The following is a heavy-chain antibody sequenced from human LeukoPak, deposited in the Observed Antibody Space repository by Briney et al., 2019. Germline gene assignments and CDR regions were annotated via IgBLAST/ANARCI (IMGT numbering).Heavy chain of an antibody. V-gene: IGHV3-48*03. J-gene: IGHJ3*02. CDR3: ARATLTHYYDSSGYWGGRSGEDAFDI. CDR1: GFTLSSYE. Sequence: PGGSLRLSCAASGFTLSSYEMNWVRQAPGKGLEWVSYISSSGSTIYYADSVEGRFTISRDNAKNSLYLQMNSLRAEDTAVYYCARATLTHYYDSSGYWGGRSGEDAFDIWGQGTMVTVSS. D-gene: IGHD3-22*01. CDR2: ISSSGSTI.